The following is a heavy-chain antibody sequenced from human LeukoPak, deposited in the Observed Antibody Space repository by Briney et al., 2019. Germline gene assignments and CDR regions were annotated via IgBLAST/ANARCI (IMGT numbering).Heavy chain of an antibody. CDR3: ARTLSGYDVYYYYYMDV. CDR2: IYTSGST. Sequence: PSQTLSLTCTVSGGSISSGSYYWSWIRQPAGKGLEWIGRIYTSGSTNYNPSLKSRVTISVDTSKNQFSLKLSSVTAADTAVYYCARTLSGYDVYYYYYMDVWGKGTTVTVSS. J-gene: IGHJ6*03. D-gene: IGHD5-12*01. CDR1: GGSISSGSYY. V-gene: IGHV4-61*02.